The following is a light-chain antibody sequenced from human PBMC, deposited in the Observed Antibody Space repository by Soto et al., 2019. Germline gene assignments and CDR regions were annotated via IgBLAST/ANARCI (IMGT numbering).Light chain of an antibody. CDR2: RNN. CDR3: ATWDDSLSGTV. Sequence: QSVLTQPPSASGTPGQRVTISCSGSSSNIGSNYVYWYQQLPGTAPKLLIHRNNQRPSGVPARVSGSKSGTSASLAISGLRSEDEADYYCATWDDSLSGTVFGGGTQLTVL. V-gene: IGLV1-47*01. J-gene: IGLJ7*01. CDR1: SSNIGSNY.